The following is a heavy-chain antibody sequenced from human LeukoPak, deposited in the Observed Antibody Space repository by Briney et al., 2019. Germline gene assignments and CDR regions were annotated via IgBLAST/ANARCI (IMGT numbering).Heavy chain of an antibody. CDR1: GYSFTGYY. V-gene: IGHV1-2*02. D-gene: IGHD3-22*01. CDR3: ATAVIGAISSGYYHDS. Sequence: ASVKVSCKASGYSFTGYYMHWVRQAPGQGLEWMGWINPNSGGTIYAQKFQGRVTLTEDTSTDTAYMELSSLRSEDTAVYYCATAVIGAISSGYYHDSWGQGTLVTVSS. CDR2: INPNSGGT. J-gene: IGHJ5*01.